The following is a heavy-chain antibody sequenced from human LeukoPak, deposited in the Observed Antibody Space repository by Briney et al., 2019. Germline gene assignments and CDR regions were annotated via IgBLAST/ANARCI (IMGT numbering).Heavy chain of an antibody. Sequence: PGGSLRLSCAASGFTFSSYAMSWVRQAPGKGLEWVSAISGSGGSTYYADSVKGRFTISRDNSKNTLYLQMNSLRAEDTAVYYCARRRRITMVRGVIRPFYYYYYMDVWGKGTTVTVSS. CDR2: ISGSGGST. CDR3: ARRRRITMVRGVIRPFYYYYYMDV. CDR1: GFTFSSYA. D-gene: IGHD3-10*01. V-gene: IGHV3-23*01. J-gene: IGHJ6*03.